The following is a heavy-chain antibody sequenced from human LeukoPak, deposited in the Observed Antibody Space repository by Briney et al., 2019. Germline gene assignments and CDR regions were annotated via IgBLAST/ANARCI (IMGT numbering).Heavy chain of an antibody. J-gene: IGHJ5*02. D-gene: IGHD2-15*01. V-gene: IGHV4-34*01. CDR2: INHSGST. CDR3: ARGPTVVVVAATANWFDP. CDR1: GGSFSGYY. Sequence: SETLSLTCAVYGGSFSGYYWSWIRQPPGKGLEWIGEINHSGSTNYNPSLKSRVTISVDTSKNQFSLKLSSVTAADTAVYYCARGPTVVVVAATANWFDPWGQGTLVTVSS.